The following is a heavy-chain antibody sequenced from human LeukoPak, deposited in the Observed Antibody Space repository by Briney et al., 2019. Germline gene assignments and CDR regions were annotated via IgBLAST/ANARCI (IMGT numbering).Heavy chain of an antibody. V-gene: IGHV3-7*01. J-gene: IGHJ5*02. Sequence: PGGTLRLSCVASGFIFNNYWMSWVRQVPGKGLEWVANMKQDVREKYLVDSVKGRFTVSRDNAKNSVYLQMTSLRVDDTSIYFCAKDKVRYYTSRWSGLVDTWGQGTLVTVSS. D-gene: IGHD6-13*01. CDR1: GFIFNNYW. CDR3: AKDKVRYYTSRWSGLVDT. CDR2: MKQDVREK.